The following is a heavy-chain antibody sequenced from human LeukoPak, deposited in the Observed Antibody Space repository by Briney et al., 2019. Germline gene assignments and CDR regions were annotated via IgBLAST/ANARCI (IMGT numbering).Heavy chain of an antibody. CDR1: GFTFSTYS. CDR2: ISGSSSYT. J-gene: IGHJ4*02. V-gene: IGHV3-21*01. Sequence: GGSLLLSSAASGFTFSTYSMNWVRQAPGKGLAWVSSISGSSSYTFYADSVRGRFTISRDNAKNSLYLQMNSLRAEDTAVYYCARGTTGGYSPSQWGQGTLVTVS. D-gene: IGHD5-12*01. CDR3: ARGTTGGYSPSQ.